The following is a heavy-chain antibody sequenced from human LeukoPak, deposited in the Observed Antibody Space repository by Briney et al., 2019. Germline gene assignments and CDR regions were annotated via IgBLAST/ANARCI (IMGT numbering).Heavy chain of an antibody. J-gene: IGHJ4*02. Sequence: GRSLRLSCAASGFAFSSYGMHWVRQAPGKGLEWVAVISYDGSNKYYADSVKGRFTTSRDNSKNTLYLQMNSLRAEDTAVYYCAKDRGSSSPVDYWGQGTLVTVSS. CDR3: AKDRGSSSPVDY. CDR2: ISYDGSNK. V-gene: IGHV3-30*18. CDR1: GFAFSSYG. D-gene: IGHD6-13*01.